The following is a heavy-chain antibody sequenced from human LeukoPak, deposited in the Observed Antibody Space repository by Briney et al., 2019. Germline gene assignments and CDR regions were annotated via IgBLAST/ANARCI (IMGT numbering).Heavy chain of an antibody. Sequence: SETLSLTCAVYGGSFSGYYWSWIRQPPGKGLEWIGEINHSGSTNYNPSLKSRVTISVDTSKNQFSLKLSSVTAADTAVYYCARDYYYDSSGYSGYWGQGTLVTVSS. CDR3: ARDYYYDSSGYSGY. CDR2: INHSGST. CDR1: GGSFSGYY. J-gene: IGHJ4*02. V-gene: IGHV4-34*01. D-gene: IGHD3-22*01.